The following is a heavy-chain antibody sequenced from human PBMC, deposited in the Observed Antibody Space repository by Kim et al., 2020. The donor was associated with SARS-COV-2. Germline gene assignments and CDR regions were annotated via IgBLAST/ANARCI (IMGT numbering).Heavy chain of an antibody. J-gene: IGHJ6*02. CDR1: GGSISSYY. CDR2: IYYSGST. Sequence: SETLSLTCTVSGGSISSYYWSWIRQPPGKGLEWIGYIYYSGSTNYNPSLKGGVTISVDTSKNQFSLKLSSVTAADTAVYYWARAVFGSSSGLRAELYYYGMDVWGHGTTVTVSS. CDR3: ARAVFGSSSGLRAELYYYGMDV. V-gene: IGHV4-59*01. D-gene: IGHD6-6*01.